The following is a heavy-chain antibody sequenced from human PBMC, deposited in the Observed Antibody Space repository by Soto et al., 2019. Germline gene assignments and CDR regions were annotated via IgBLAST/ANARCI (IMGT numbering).Heavy chain of an antibody. CDR2: IYYSGST. V-gene: IGHV4-30-4*01. CDR1: GGSISSGDYY. J-gene: IGHJ3*02. CDR3: ARSKNYDFWSGYPARGAFDI. Sequence: TLSLTCTVSGGSISSGDYYWSWIRQPPGKGLEWIGYIYYSGSTYYNPSLKSRVTISVDTSKNQFSLKLSSVTAADTAVYYCARSKNYDFWSGYPARGAFDIWGQGTMVTV. D-gene: IGHD3-3*01.